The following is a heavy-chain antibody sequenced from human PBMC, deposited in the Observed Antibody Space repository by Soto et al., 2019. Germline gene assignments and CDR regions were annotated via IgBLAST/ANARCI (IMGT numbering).Heavy chain of an antibody. V-gene: IGHV1-69*01. D-gene: IGHD3-22*01. CDR2: IIPIFGTA. CDR3: ARGGSGYVWFNEF. CDR1: GGIFSSYA. Sequence: QEQLVQSGAEVKRPGSSVKVSCKASGGIFSSYAISWVRQAPGQGLEWMGGIIPIFGTANYAQKFQGRVTITAHESTNTAYMDLSSLKSEDTAIYYCARGGSGYVWFNEFWGQGTLVTVSS. J-gene: IGHJ4*02.